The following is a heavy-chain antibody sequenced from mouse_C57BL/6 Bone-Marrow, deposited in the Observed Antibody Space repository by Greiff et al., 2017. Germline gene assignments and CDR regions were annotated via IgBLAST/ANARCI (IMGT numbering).Heavy chain of an antibody. CDR3: ARRQLRLYYYAMDY. D-gene: IGHD3-2*02. J-gene: IGHJ4*01. CDR2: ISNGGGST. Sequence: DVQLVESGGGLVQPGGSLKLSCAASGFTFSDYYMYWVRQTPEKRLEWVAYISNGGGSTYYPDTVKGRFTISRDNAKNTLYLQMSRLKSEDTAMYYCARRQLRLYYYAMDYWGQGTSVTVSS. V-gene: IGHV5-12*01. CDR1: GFTFSDYY.